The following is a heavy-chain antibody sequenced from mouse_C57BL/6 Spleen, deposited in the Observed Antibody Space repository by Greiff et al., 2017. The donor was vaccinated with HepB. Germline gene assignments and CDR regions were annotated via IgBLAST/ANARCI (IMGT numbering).Heavy chain of an antibody. CDR3: ARLREGAMDY. V-gene: IGHV5-17*01. D-gene: IGHD3-3*01. CDR2: ISSGSSTI. J-gene: IGHJ4*01. CDR1: GFTFSDYG. Sequence: EVHLVESGGGLVKPGGSLKLSCAASGFTFSDYGMHWVRQAPEKGLEWVAYISSGSSTIYYADTVKGRFTISRDNAKNTLFLQMTSLRSEDTAMYYCARLREGAMDYWGQGTSVTVSS.